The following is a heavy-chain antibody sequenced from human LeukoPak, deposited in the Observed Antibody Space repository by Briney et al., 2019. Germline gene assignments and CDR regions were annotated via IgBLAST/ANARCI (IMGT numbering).Heavy chain of an antibody. J-gene: IGHJ4*02. CDR3: ARLSGSITIFGVVVDY. CDR2: IKQDGSEK. Sequence: PGGSLRLSCAASGFTFSSYWMSWVGQAPGKGLEWVANIKQDGSEKYYVDSVKGRFTISRDNAKNSLYLQMNSLRAEDTAVYYCARLSGSITIFGVVVDYWGQGTLVTVSS. V-gene: IGHV3-7*01. D-gene: IGHD3-3*01. CDR1: GFTFSSYW.